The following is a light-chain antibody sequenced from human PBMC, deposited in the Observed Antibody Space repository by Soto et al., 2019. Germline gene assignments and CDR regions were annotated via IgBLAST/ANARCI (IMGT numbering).Light chain of an antibody. V-gene: IGLV6-57*01. CDR1: SGSIASNY. Sequence: NFMLTQPHSVSGSPGKTVIISCTRSSGSIASNYVQWYQQRPGSSPTTVIYEDNQRPSGVPDRFSGSIDSSSNSASLTISGLQTEAEADYYRQSYGATHLVFGGGTQLTVL. CDR3: QSYGATHLV. CDR2: EDN. J-gene: IGLJ3*02.